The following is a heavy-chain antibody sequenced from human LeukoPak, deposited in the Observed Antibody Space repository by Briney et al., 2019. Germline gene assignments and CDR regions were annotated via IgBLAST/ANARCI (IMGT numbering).Heavy chain of an antibody. J-gene: IGHJ1*01. CDR3: ARAPAEIGGYYPEYFRH. V-gene: IGHV3-74*01. D-gene: IGHD3-22*01. CDR2: IKSDGST. Sequence: AGGSLRLSCAASGFTFSRYWMHWVRQAPGKGLVWVSRIKSDGSTNYADSVKGRFTIPRDNAKNTVSLQMNSLRAEDTGVYYCARAPAEIGGYYPEYFRHWGQGTLVTVSS. CDR1: GFTFSRYW.